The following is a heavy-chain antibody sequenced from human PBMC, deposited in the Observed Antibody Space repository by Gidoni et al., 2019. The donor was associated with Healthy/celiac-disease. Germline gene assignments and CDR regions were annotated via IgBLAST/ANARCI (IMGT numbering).Heavy chain of an antibody. D-gene: IGHD4-17*01. CDR2: ISGSGGST. V-gene: IGHV3-23*01. CDR3: AKVGPDYRDYSDAFDI. Sequence: EVQMLQSGGGLVPPGGSLRLSCAASGFTFSRSAMSWVRQAPGKGLEWVSAISGSGGSTYYADSVRGRFTISRDNSKNTLYMQMNSLRAEDTAVYYCAKVGPDYRDYSDAFDIWGQGTMVTVSS. CDR1: GFTFSRSA. J-gene: IGHJ3*02.